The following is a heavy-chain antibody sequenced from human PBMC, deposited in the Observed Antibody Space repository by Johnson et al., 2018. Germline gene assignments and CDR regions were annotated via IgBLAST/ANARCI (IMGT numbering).Heavy chain of an antibody. CDR1: GFTFSTYD. D-gene: IGHD5-18*01. CDR2: ISGSGGST. J-gene: IGHJ6*03. Sequence: VQLVQSGGGLVQPGGSLRLSCAASGFTFSTYDMHWVRQATGKGLEWVSAISGSGGSTYYADSVKGRFTISRDNSKNTLYLQRNSLGAEDTAVYYCAKGEWGGYSYGYPYYYYMDVWGKGTTVTVSS. CDR3: AKGEWGGYSYGYPYYYYMDV. V-gene: IGHV3-23*04.